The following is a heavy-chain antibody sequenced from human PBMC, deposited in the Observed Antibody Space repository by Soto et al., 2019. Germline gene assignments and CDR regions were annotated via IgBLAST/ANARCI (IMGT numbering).Heavy chain of an antibody. V-gene: IGHV1-18*01. Sequence: ASVKVSFKASGYTFTSYGISWVRQAPGQGLEWMGWISAYNGNTNYAQKLQGRVTMTTDTSTSTAHMELRSLRSDDTAVYYCAREGHYDYVWGSYRPYYFDYWGQGTLVTVSS. CDR1: GYTFTSYG. J-gene: IGHJ4*02. D-gene: IGHD3-16*02. CDR3: AREGHYDYVWGSYRPYYFDY. CDR2: ISAYNGNT.